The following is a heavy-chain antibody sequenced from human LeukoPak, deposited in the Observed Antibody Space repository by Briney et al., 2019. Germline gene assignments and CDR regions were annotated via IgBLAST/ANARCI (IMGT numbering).Heavy chain of an antibody. CDR3: ARVHRVEVPAPSQGMDV. Sequence: SETLSLTCAVSGGSISSGGYSWSWIRQPPGKGLEWIGYIYHSGSTYYNPSLKSRVTISVDRSKNQFSLKLSSVTAADTAVYYYARVHRVEVPAPSQGMDVWGQGTTVTVSS. CDR1: GGSISSGGYS. V-gene: IGHV4-30-2*01. J-gene: IGHJ6*02. D-gene: IGHD2-2*01. CDR2: IYHSGST.